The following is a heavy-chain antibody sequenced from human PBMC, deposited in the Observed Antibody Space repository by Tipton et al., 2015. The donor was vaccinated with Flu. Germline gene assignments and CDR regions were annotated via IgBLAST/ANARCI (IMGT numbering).Heavy chain of an antibody. CDR3: ARTTYDYANYGTPGAYGMDV. Sequence: TLSLTCTVSGGSINSVSHYWSWIRQPAGKGLEWIGRIYTSGSTNYNPSLRSRVTISLDTSRNQFSLKLTPVTAADTAVYFCARTTYDYANYGTPGAYGMDVGGQGP. V-gene: IGHV4-61*02. J-gene: IGHJ6*02. CDR2: IYTSGST. CDR1: GGSINSVSHY. D-gene: IGHD4/OR15-4a*01.